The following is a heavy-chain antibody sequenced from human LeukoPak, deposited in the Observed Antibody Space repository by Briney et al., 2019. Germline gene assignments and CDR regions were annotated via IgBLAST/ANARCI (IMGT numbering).Heavy chain of an antibody. D-gene: IGHD3-22*01. CDR1: GFTFSRYT. CDR2: ISTSGSAM. V-gene: IGHV3-48*04. Sequence: PGGSLRLSCAASGFTFSRYTMNWVRQAPGKGLEWVSHISTSGSAMYYADSVKGRFTISGDNAKNSLYLQMNSLRAEDTAVYYCARNGNYYDSSGSSFDYWGQGTLVTVSS. CDR3: ARNGNYYDSSGSSFDY. J-gene: IGHJ4*02.